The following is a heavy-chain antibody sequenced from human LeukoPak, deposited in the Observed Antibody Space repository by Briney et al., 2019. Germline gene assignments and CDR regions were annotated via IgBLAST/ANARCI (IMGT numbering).Heavy chain of an antibody. CDR1: GFNFRDAA. V-gene: IGHV3-23*01. D-gene: IGHD5-24*01. CDR2: ISFSGDNS. CDR3: AKDIQLST. Sequence: GGSLRLSCAASGFNFRDAAMTWVRQAPGKGLEWVSLISFSGDNSYYADSVKGRFTISGDNSKNTLSLQMNSLRVEDTAIYYCAKDIQLSTWGLGTMVTVSS. J-gene: IGHJ3*01.